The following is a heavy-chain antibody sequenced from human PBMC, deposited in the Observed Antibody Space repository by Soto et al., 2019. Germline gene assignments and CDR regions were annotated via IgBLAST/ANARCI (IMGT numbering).Heavy chain of an antibody. CDR1: GGSISSSSYY. V-gene: IGHV4-39*01. CDR2: IYYSGST. J-gene: IGHJ5*02. Sequence: SETLSLSCTVSGGSISSSSYYWGWVRQPPGKGLEWIGSIYYSGSTYYNPSLKSRVTISVDTSKNQFSLKLSSVTAADTAVYYCARVTVTTLYNWFDPWGQGTLVTVSS. CDR3: ARVTVTTLYNWFDP. D-gene: IGHD4-4*01.